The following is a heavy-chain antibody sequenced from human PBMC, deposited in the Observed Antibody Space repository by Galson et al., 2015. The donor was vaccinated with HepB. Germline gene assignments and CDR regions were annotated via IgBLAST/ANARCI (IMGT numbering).Heavy chain of an antibody. D-gene: IGHD6-19*01. Sequence: SLRLSCAASGFAVSSNYMSWVRQAPGKGLEWVSVIYSGGSTYYADSVKGRFTISRPNSKNTLYLQMNSLRAEDTAVYYCARAVVRGGLAVAGNRALRAFDIWGQGTMVTVSS. V-gene: IGHV3-53*04. J-gene: IGHJ3*02. CDR3: ARAVVRGGLAVAGNRALRAFDI. CDR1: GFAVSSNY. CDR2: IYSGGST.